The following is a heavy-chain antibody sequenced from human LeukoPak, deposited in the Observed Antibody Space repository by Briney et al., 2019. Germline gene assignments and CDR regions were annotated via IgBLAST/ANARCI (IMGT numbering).Heavy chain of an antibody. CDR3: ARLNKGSSSWYWGYNWFDP. CDR2: IIPIFGTA. D-gene: IGHD6-13*01. CDR1: GGTFSSYA. J-gene: IGHJ5*02. Sequence: ASVKVSCKASGGTFSSYAISWVRQASGQGLEWMGGIIPIFGTANYAQKFQGRVTITTDESTSTAYMELSSLRSEDTAVYYCARLNKGSSSWYWGYNWFDPWGQGTLVTVSS. V-gene: IGHV1-69*05.